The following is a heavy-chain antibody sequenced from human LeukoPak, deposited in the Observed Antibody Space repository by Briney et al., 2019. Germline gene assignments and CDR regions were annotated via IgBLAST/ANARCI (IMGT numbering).Heavy chain of an antibody. CDR3: ARSFRYSGYDYYFDP. CDR2: IYHSGST. V-gene: IGHV4-39*07. Sequence: SETLSLTCTVSGGSISSMSYYWGWVRQPPGKGLEWTASIYHSGSTNYNPSLKSRVTISLDKSKNQFSLELTSVTAADTAVYYCARSFRYSGYDYYFDPWGQGTLVTVSS. D-gene: IGHD5-12*01. CDR1: GGSISSMSYY. J-gene: IGHJ5*02.